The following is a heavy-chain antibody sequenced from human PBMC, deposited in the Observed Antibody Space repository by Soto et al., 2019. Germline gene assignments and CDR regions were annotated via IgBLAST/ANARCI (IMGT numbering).Heavy chain of an antibody. Sequence: PGESLKISCKGSGYSFTSYWIGWVRQMPGKGLEWMGRIDPSDSYTNYSPSFQGHVTISADKSISTAYLQWSSLKASDTAMYYCARHPLYFDFWSGYYRENYYYYYGMDVWGQGTTVTVSS. V-gene: IGHV5-10-1*01. CDR2: IDPSDSYT. D-gene: IGHD3-3*01. J-gene: IGHJ6*02. CDR3: ARHPLYFDFWSGYYRENYYYYYGMDV. CDR1: GYSFTSYW.